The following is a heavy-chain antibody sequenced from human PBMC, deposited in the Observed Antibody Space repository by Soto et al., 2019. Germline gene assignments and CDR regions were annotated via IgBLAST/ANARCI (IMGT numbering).Heavy chain of an antibody. CDR3: ARDRNGGFVANYFDY. J-gene: IGHJ4*02. CDR1: GGFISSGVYY. CDR2: IYYTGST. D-gene: IGHD5-12*01. V-gene: IGHV4-31*03. Sequence: QVQLQESGPGLVKPSQTLSLTCTVSGGFISSGVYYWSWIRQLPGKGLEWIGYIYYTGSTYYNPSLKSRVTISVDTSKNQFSLTLSSVTAADTAVYYCARDRNGGFVANYFDYWGQGTLVTVSS.